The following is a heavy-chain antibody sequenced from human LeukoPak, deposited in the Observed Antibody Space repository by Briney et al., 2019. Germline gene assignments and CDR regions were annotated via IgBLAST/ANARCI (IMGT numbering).Heavy chain of an antibody. CDR1: GGSISSSSYY. CDR3: ARDPSLTSDYGEGRDMDV. D-gene: IGHD4-17*01. V-gene: IGHV4-39*07. Sequence: SETLSLTCTVSGGSISSSSYYWGWIRQPPGKGLEWIGSIYYSGSTYYNPSLKSRVTISVDTSKNQFSLKLSSVTAADTAVYYCARDPSLTSDYGEGRDMDVWGKGTTVTVSS. CDR2: IYYSGST. J-gene: IGHJ6*03.